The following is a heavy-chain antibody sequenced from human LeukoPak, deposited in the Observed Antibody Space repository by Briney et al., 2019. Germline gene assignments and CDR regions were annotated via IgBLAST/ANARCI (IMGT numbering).Heavy chain of an antibody. D-gene: IGHD3-10*01. CDR3: ASGYGSGSENRDYYYYYMDV. Sequence: GASVKVSCKASGYTFTSYYMHWVRQAPGQGLEWMGLINPTGGSTGYAQRFQGRVTMTRDMSTSTDYMELSSLRSEDTAVYYCASGYGSGSENRDYYYYYMDVWGKGTTVTVSS. J-gene: IGHJ6*03. V-gene: IGHV1-46*01. CDR1: GYTFTSYY. CDR2: INPTGGST.